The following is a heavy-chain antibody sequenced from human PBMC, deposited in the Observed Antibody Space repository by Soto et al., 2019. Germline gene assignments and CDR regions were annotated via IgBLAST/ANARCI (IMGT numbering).Heavy chain of an antibody. CDR2: ISWNSGSI. D-gene: IGHD3-3*01. J-gene: IGHJ4*02. CDR1: GFTFDDYA. Sequence: EVQLVESGGGLVQPGRSLRLSCAASGFTFDDYAMHWVRQAPGKGLEWVSGISWNSGSIGYADSVKGRFTISRDNAKNSLYLQMNSLRAEDTALYYYAKDSLFKSPVTTQLLEAAFDYWGQGTLVTVSS. CDR3: AKDSLFKSPVTTQLLEAAFDY. V-gene: IGHV3-9*01.